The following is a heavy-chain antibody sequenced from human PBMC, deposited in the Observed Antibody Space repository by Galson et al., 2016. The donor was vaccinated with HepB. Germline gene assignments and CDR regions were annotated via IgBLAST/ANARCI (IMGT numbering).Heavy chain of an antibody. V-gene: IGHV3-30*04. CDR3: ARDPSWDYVWGSYHTLDY. J-gene: IGHJ4*02. Sequence: SLRLSCAASGFTYTTYALHWVRQAPGRGLEWLAVTSYDEKHKYYADPVRGRFTISRDNSRDTLYLQMNNLRGDDTAVYYCARDPSWDYVWGSYHTLDYWGQGTLVTVSS. CDR2: TSYDEKHK. D-gene: IGHD3-16*02. CDR1: GFTYTTYA.